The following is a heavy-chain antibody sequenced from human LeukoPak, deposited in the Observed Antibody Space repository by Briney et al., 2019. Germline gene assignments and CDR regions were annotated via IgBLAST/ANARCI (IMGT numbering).Heavy chain of an antibody. CDR1: GFTFSSYA. CDR2: ISGSGGST. V-gene: IGHV3-23*01. CDR3: AKDLWLERRSSNWFDP. J-gene: IGHJ5*02. D-gene: IGHD1-1*01. Sequence: GGSLRLSCAASGFTFSSYAMSWVRQAPGKGLEWVSAISGSGGSTYYADSVKGRFTISRDNSKNTLYLQMNSLRAEDTAVYYCAKDLWLERRSSNWFDPWGQGTLVTVSS.